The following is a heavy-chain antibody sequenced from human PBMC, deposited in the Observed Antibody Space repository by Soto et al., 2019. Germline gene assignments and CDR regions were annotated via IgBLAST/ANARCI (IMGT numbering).Heavy chain of an antibody. J-gene: IGHJ6*02. V-gene: IGHV3-23*01. Sequence: EVQLLESGGGSVQPGGALRLSCVASGFTFSTYAMSWVRQAPGKGLEWVSGIGGLSGGTDYADSVKGRLTISRDNSKNPLYQQMNRLRTEDKAVYFCAKVSNLTEAYHYYAMDVWGQGTTVTVSS. CDR1: GFTFSTYA. CDR2: IGGLSGGT. D-gene: IGHD3-9*01. CDR3: AKVSNLTEAYHYYAMDV.